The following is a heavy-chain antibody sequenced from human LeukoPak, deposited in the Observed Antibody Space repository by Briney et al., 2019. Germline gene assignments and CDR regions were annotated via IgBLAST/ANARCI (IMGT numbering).Heavy chain of an antibody. CDR1: GFTVSSNY. J-gene: IGHJ4*02. CDR3: ARDLNYYDRI. V-gene: IGHV3-53*04. D-gene: IGHD3-22*01. Sequence: QSGGSLRLFCAAWGFTVSSNYVSGVRRAPGKGLEWVSVIYSGGSTYYADSVQGRFTNSRHNSKNTLYLQMNSLRAEDTAVYYCARDLNYYDRIWGQGTLVTVSS. CDR2: IYSGGST.